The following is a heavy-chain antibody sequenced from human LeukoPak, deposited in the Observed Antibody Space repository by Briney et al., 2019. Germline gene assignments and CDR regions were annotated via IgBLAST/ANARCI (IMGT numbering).Heavy chain of an antibody. CDR2: IIPIFGTA. J-gene: IGHJ4*02. Sequence: SVKVSCKASGGTFSSYAISWVRQAPGQGLEWMGGIIPIFGTANYTQKFQGRVTITADKSTSTAYMELSSLRSEDTAVYYCARDLSGDVLTAPFDYWGQGTLVTVSS. CDR1: GGTFSSYA. CDR3: ARDLSGDVLTAPFDY. D-gene: IGHD1-1*01. V-gene: IGHV1-69*06.